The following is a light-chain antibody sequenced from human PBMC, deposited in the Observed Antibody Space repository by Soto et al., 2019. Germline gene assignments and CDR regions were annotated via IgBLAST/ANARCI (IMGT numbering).Light chain of an antibody. CDR2: GNN. CDR3: QSYDDTLAWV. V-gene: IGLV1-40*01. J-gene: IGLJ3*02. CDR1: SSNIGARYD. Sequence: QSALTQPPSMSGAPGQRVTISCTGSSSNIGARYDVHWYQQFPGTAPKLLIYGNNNRPSGVPDRFSGFKSGTSASLAITGLQAEDEADYYCQSYDDTLAWVFGGGTKLTVL.